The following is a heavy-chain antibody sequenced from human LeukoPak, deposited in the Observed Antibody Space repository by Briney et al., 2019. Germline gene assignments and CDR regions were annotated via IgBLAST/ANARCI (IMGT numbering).Heavy chain of an antibody. CDR1: GGSISSSSYY. V-gene: IGHV4-39*01. D-gene: IGHD6-13*01. Sequence: SETLSLTCTVSGGSISSSSYYWGWIRQPPGKGLEWIGSIYYSGSTYYNPSLKSRVTISVDTSKNQFSLKLSSVTAADTAVYYCARRRRYSSSWYDYYYGMDVWGQGTTVTVSS. CDR3: ARRRRYSSSWYDYYYGMDV. J-gene: IGHJ6*01. CDR2: IYYSGST.